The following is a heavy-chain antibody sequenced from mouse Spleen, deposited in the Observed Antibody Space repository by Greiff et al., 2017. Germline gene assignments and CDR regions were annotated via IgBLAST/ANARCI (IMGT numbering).Heavy chain of an antibody. CDR1: GYTFTSYY. CDR2: INPSNGGT. CDR3: TRSGYGYYYAMDY. J-gene: IGHJ4*01. D-gene: IGHD2-10*02. Sequence: QVQLQQSGAELVKPEASVKLSCKASGYTFTSYYMYWVKQRPGQGLDWIGEINPSNGGTNFNEKFKSKATLTVDKSSSTAYMQLSSLTSEDSAVYYCTRSGYGYYYAMDYWGQGTSVTVSS. V-gene: IGHV1S81*02.